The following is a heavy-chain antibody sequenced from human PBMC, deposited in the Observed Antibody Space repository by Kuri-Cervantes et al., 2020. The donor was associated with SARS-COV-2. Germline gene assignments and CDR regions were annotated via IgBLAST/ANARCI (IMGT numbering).Heavy chain of an antibody. CDR1: GGSFRGYY. Sequence: SETLSLTCAVYGGSFRGYYWSWIRQPPGKGLEWIGEINHSGSTNYNPSLKSRVTLSVDTSKNQFSLKLSSVTAADTAVYYCARHSRLVDFDYWGQGTLVTVSS. J-gene: IGHJ4*02. V-gene: IGHV4-34*01. D-gene: IGHD6-19*01. CDR2: INHSGST. CDR3: ARHSRLVDFDY.